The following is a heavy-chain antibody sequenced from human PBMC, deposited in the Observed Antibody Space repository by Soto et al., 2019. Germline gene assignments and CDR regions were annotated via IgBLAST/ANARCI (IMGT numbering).Heavy chain of an antibody. CDR1: GYTFSDTA. V-gene: IGHV3-73*02. CDR2: VASKPEGYTT. Sequence: EVQLVESGGGLVQPGGSLKLSCAASGYTFSDTAIHWVRQAPGKGLEWVGRVASKPEGYTTTYGASVKGRFTISRDESQNTAYLQMNSLKTEVTAVYYCNKYSGSLSAPAALGPGTLVTVSS. CDR3: NKYSGSLSAPAA. D-gene: IGHD1-26*01. J-gene: IGHJ5*02.